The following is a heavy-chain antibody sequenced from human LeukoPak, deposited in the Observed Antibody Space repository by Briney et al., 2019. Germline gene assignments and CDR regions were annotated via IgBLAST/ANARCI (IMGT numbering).Heavy chain of an antibody. Sequence: ASETLSLTCAVSGGSFSGYYWSWIRQPPGKGLEWIGEINHSGNTNYNPSLKSRVTISVDTSNNQSSLKLSSVTAADTAVYYCARDGDMLATIFDFWGQGTLVTVSS. CDR1: GGSFSGYY. CDR2: INHSGNT. J-gene: IGHJ4*02. CDR3: ARDGDMLATIFDF. D-gene: IGHD5-12*01. V-gene: IGHV4-34*01.